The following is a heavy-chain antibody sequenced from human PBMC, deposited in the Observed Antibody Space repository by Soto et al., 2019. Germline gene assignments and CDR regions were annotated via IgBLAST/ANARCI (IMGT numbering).Heavy chain of an antibody. CDR1: GGSVSSESHY. J-gene: IGHJ5*02. Sequence: SETLSLTCTVSGGSVSSESHYWSWIRQTPGKGLEWIGYIYYTGSTNYNPSLKGRVTMSVDTSRDQVSLRLRSVTRADTAVYYCARDLRLTMVRGVFNWFDPWGQGTLVTVSS. CDR3: ARDLRLTMVRGVFNWFDP. V-gene: IGHV4-61*01. CDR2: IYYTGST. D-gene: IGHD3-10*01.